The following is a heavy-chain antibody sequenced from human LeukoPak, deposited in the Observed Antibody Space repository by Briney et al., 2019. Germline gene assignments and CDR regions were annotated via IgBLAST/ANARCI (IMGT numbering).Heavy chain of an antibody. D-gene: IGHD2-2*03. J-gene: IGHJ4*02. Sequence: PGKSLRLSCAASGFTFSSYGMHWVRQAPGKGLEWVTVISYDGSNKYYADSVKGRFTISRDNSKNTLNLQMNSLRAEDTAAYYCAKDGYCSSTSCYFDYWGQGTLVTVSS. V-gene: IGHV3-30*18. CDR1: GFTFSSYG. CDR2: ISYDGSNK. CDR3: AKDGYCSSTSCYFDY.